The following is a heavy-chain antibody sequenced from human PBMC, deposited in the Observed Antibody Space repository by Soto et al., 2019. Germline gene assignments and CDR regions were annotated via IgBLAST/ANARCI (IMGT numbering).Heavy chain of an antibody. J-gene: IGHJ4*02. Sequence: SLRLSCAASGFTFSSYGMHWVRQAPGKGLEWVAVISYDGSNKYYADSVKGRFTISRDNSKNTLYLQMNSLRAEDTAVYYCAKDGVITFGGVIVSQYYFDYWGQGTLVTVSS. CDR3: AKDGVITFGGVIVSQYYFDY. CDR2: ISYDGSNK. D-gene: IGHD3-16*02. CDR1: GFTFSSYG. V-gene: IGHV3-30*18.